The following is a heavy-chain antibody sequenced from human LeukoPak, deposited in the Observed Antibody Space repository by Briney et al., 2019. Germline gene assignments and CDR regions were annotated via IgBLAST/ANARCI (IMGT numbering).Heavy chain of an antibody. V-gene: IGHV4-39*07. CDR2: IYHSGST. CDR3: AREGAYGDYFDY. J-gene: IGHJ4*02. Sequence: KPSETLSLTCTVSGGSVSNATYYWGWIRQPPGKGLEWIGSIYHSGSTYYNPSLKSRVTISVDTSKNQFSLKLSSVTAADTAVYYCAREGAYGDYFDYWGQGTLVTVSS. D-gene: IGHD4-17*01. CDR1: GGSVSNATYY.